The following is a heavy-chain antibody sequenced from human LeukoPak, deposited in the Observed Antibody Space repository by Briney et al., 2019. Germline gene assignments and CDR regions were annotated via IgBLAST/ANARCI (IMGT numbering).Heavy chain of an antibody. V-gene: IGHV4-59*01. Sequence: TSETLSLTCTLSAGSIGTYYWSWIRQPPGKGLEWTAYIYYSGSTNYNPSLKSRVTISLDTSKNQFSLRLSSVTAADTAVYYCARNTLRTRAYFDYWGQGTLVTVSS. D-gene: IGHD3-16*01. J-gene: IGHJ4*02. CDR1: AGSIGTYY. CDR2: IYYSGST. CDR3: ARNTLRTRAYFDY.